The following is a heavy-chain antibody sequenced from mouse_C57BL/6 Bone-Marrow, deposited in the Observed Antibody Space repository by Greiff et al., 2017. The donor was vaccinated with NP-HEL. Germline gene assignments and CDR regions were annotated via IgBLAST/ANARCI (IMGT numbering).Heavy chain of an antibody. Sequence: VQLHQSGPGLVQPSQSLSITCTVPGFSLTSYGVHWVRPSPGKGLAWLGVIWRGGSTDYNAAFMSRLSITKDNSKSQVFFKMNSLQADDTAIYYCAKKREGHYYAMDYWGQVTSVTVSS. V-gene: IGHV2-5*01. CDR1: GFSLTSYG. J-gene: IGHJ4*01. CDR3: AKKREGHYYAMDY. CDR2: IWRGGST.